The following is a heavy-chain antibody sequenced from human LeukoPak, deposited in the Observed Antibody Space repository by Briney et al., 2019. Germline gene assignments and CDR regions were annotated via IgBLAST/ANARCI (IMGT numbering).Heavy chain of an antibody. Sequence: GGSLRLSCAASGFTFSSYAMSWVRQAPGKGLEWVSVISGSGGTTNYADSVKGRFTISRDNSENTLHLQMYSLRAEDTAVYYCAKKVQGATGWFDPWGQGTLVTVSS. V-gene: IGHV3-23*01. CDR1: GFTFSSYA. J-gene: IGHJ5*02. CDR3: AKKVQGATGWFDP. D-gene: IGHD3-16*01. CDR2: ISGSGGTT.